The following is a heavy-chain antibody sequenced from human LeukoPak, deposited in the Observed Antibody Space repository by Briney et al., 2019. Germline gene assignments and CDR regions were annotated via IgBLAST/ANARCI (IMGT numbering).Heavy chain of an antibody. D-gene: IGHD2-2*02. Sequence: SETLSLTCAVYGGSFSGYYWSWIRQPPGKGLEWIGEINHSGSTNYNPSPKRRGTISVDTSENQFSLKLSSVTAADTAVYYCARGYQLLYGFWFDPWGQGTLVTVSS. CDR3: ARGYQLLYGFWFDP. V-gene: IGHV4-34*01. CDR1: GGSFSGYY. J-gene: IGHJ5*02. CDR2: INHSGST.